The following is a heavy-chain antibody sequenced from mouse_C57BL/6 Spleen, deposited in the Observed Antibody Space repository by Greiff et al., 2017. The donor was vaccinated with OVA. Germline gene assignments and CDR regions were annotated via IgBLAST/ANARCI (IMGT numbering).Heavy chain of an antibody. V-gene: IGHV1-55*01. CDR3: ARSITTVVATSYFDY. Sequence: QVQLQQPGAELVKPGASVKMSCKASGYTFTSYWITWVKQRPGQGLEWIGDIYPGSGSTNYNEKFKSKATLTVDTSSSTAYMPLSSLTSEDSAVYYCARSITTVVATSYFDYWGQGTTLTVSS. J-gene: IGHJ2*01. D-gene: IGHD1-1*01. CDR1: GYTFTSYW. CDR2: IYPGSGST.